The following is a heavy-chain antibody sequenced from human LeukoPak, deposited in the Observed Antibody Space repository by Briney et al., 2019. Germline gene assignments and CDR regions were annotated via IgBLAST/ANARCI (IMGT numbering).Heavy chain of an antibody. J-gene: IGHJ5*02. CDR3: ARHSTVVGMGWFDP. CDR2: IYYSGST. V-gene: IGHV4-59*08. Sequence: SETLSLTCTVSGGPISSYYWSWIRQPPGKGLEWIGYIYYSGSTYYNPSLKSRVTLSVDTSKNQFSLKLSSVTAAGTAVYYCARHSTVVGMGWFDPWGLGTLVTVSS. CDR1: GGPISSYY. D-gene: IGHD2-21*01.